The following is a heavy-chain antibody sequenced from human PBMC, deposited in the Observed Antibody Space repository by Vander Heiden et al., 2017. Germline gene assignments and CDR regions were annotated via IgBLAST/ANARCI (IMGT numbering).Heavy chain of an antibody. CDR3: ARAFRTYCGSDCPDY. CDR2: IRLSDGKT. Sequence: EVQLSEPGGGVVQHGGSLRLCCVASGFDLRNYAMSWVRQAPGKGLEWVSAIRLSDGKTDYTDSVKGRFTISTDTSKNTVHLQMNSLRVDDTATYYCARAFRTYCGSDCPDYWGQGNLVTVSS. V-gene: IGHV3-23*01. CDR1: GFDLRNYA. J-gene: IGHJ4*02. D-gene: IGHD2-21*02.